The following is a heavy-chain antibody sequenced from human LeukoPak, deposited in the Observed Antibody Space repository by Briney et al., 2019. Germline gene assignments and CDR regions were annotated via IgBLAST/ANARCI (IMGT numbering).Heavy chain of an antibody. CDR2: IYSSGST. D-gene: IGHD5/OR15-5a*01. CDR1: GGSISEYH. Sequence: PSETLSLTCTVSGGSISEYHWSWIRQSPGKGLEWIGYIYSSGSTNYNPSLKRRVTMSVDTSKNQFFLGLSSVTAADTAVYYCARSPQSRRSSLRQVYQPPGKGRRGQRTKGNGSS. V-gene: IGHV4-59*01. CDR3: ARSPQSRRSSLRQVYQPPGKGR. J-gene: IGHJ6*02.